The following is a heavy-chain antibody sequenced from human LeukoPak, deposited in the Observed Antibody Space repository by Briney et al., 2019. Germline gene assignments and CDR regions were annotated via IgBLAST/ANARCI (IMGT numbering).Heavy chain of an antibody. CDR3: AKDAPLPPKHCGGDCLDAFDI. CDR2: ISGSGGST. V-gene: IGHV3-23*01. CDR1: GFTFSSYA. J-gene: IGHJ3*02. D-gene: IGHD2-21*02. Sequence: GGSLRLSCAASGFTFSSYAMSWVRQAPGKGLEWVSAISGSGGSTYYADSVKGRFTISRGNSKNTLYLQMNSLRAEDTAVYYCAKDAPLPPKHCGGDCLDAFDIWGQGTMVTVSS.